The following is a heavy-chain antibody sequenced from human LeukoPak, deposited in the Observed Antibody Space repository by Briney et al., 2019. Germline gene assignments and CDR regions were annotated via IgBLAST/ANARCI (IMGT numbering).Heavy chain of an antibody. V-gene: IGHV3-30*18. CDR2: ISYDGINK. D-gene: IGHD7-27*01. CDR3: AEASLDTDWGVFDY. J-gene: IGHJ4*02. CDR1: GFTFSSYG. Sequence: GGSLRLSCAASGFTFSSYGVFWVRQAPGKGLEWVAVISYDGINKYYADSVKGRFTISRDNSKNTLYLQMNSLRAEDTAVYYCAEASLDTDWGVFDYWGQGTLVTVSS.